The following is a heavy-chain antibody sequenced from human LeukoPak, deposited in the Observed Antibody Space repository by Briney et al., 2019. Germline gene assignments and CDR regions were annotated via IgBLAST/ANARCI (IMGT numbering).Heavy chain of an antibody. CDR2: ISSSCSPI. CDR3: ARIPDTTGGGDY. D-gene: IGHD1-14*01. J-gene: IGHJ4*02. V-gene: IGHV3-48*04. CDR1: GFTFSSYS. Sequence: GGSLRLSCAASGFTFSSYSMNWVRQAPGKGLEWVSYISSSCSPIYYADSVKGRFTISRDNGKNSLYLQMNSLRAEDTAVYYCARIPDTTGGGDYWGQGTLVTVSS.